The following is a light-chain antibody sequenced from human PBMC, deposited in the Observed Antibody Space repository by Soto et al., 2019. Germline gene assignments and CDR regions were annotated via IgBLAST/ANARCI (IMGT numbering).Light chain of an antibody. Sequence: EVLMTQSPATLSVSPGERATLSCRASQSVRSNLAWYQQKPGQAPRLLIYGASTRATGVPARFSGSGSGTEFTLTISSLQSEDFAVYYCQQYNNWPPITFGQGTRLEIK. CDR3: QQYNNWPPIT. CDR2: GAS. V-gene: IGKV3-15*01. J-gene: IGKJ5*01. CDR1: QSVRSN.